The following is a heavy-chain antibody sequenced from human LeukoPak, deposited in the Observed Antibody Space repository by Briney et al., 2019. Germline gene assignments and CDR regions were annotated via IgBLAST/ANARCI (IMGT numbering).Heavy chain of an antibody. J-gene: IGHJ4*02. CDR2: ISAYNGNT. D-gene: IGHD6-13*01. CDR1: GYTFTSYG. Sequence: GASVKVSCKASGYTFTSYGISWVRQAPGQGLEWMGWISAYNGNTNYAQKLQGRVTMTTDTSTSTAYMELRSLRSDDTAVYDCARSRGVGSSWYGIDDWGQGTLVTVSS. V-gene: IGHV1-18*01. CDR3: ARSRGVGSSWYGIDD.